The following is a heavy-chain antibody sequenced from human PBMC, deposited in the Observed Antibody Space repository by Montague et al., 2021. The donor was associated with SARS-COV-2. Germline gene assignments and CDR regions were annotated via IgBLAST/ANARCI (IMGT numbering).Heavy chain of an antibody. CDR1: GGSISSSSYY. D-gene: IGHD3-10*01. CDR3: AKLLWFRGGFDY. Sequence: SETLSLTCTVSGGSISSSSYYWGWIRQPPGKGLEWIGSIYYSGSTYYNPSLKSRVTMSVDTSKNQFSLKLSSVTAADTAVYYCAKLLWFRGGFDYWGQGTLATVSS. CDR2: IYYSGST. J-gene: IGHJ4*02. V-gene: IGHV4-39*07.